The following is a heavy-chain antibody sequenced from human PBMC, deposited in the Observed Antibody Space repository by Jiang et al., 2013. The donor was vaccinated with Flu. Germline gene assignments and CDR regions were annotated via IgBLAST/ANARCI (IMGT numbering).Heavy chain of an antibody. Sequence: GPGLVKPSQTLSLTCGISGDSVSSNTVIWNWIRQSPSRGLEWLGRTYYRSKWNTDYAVSVKGRITINPDTSKNQFSLHLNSVTPEDTAVYYCARTSPRKDFDYWGQGILVTVSS. V-gene: IGHV6-1*01. CDR1: GDSVSSNTVI. CDR2: TYYRSKWNT. D-gene: IGHD6-6*01. J-gene: IGHJ4*02. CDR3: ARTSPRKDFDY.